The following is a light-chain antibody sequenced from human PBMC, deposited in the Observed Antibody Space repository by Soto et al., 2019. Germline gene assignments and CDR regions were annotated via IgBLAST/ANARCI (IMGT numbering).Light chain of an antibody. CDR2: DIR. V-gene: IGLV2-14*03. CDR1: SSDVGGYKY. Sequence: QSALTQPASVSGSPGQSITISCTGTSSDVGGYKYVSWYQQHPGKAHKLMIYDIRNRPSGVSNRFSGSKSGNTASLTISGLQAEDEADYYCSSYTSSSTRVFGTGTKVTVL. CDR3: SSYTSSSTRV. J-gene: IGLJ1*01.